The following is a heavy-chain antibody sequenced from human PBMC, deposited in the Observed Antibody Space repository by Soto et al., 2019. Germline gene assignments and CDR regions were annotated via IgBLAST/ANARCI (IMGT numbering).Heavy chain of an antibody. CDR2: ISYDGSNK. Sequence: QVQLVESGGGVVQPGRSLRLSCAASGFTFSSYAMHWVRQAPGKGLEWVAVISYDGSNKYYADSVKGRFTISRDNSKNTLYLQMNSLRAEDTAVYYCARASRDGYNDPHHWGQGTLVTVSS. D-gene: IGHD5-12*01. J-gene: IGHJ5*02. CDR3: ARASRDGYNDPHH. CDR1: GFTFSSYA. V-gene: IGHV3-30-3*01.